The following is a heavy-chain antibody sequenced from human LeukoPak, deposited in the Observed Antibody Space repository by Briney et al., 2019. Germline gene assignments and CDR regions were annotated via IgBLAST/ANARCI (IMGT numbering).Heavy chain of an antibody. Sequence: GGSLRLSCVGSRFTFSTYAMTWVRQAPGKGLEWVSSARVGSDTTLYADSVKGRFTIPRDNSKNTLFLQMNSLRADDTAVYYCATDPNGDYFGAFDNWGQGTMVTVSS. CDR1: RFTFSTYA. D-gene: IGHD4-17*01. J-gene: IGHJ3*02. CDR3: ATDPNGDYFGAFDN. CDR2: ARVGSDTT. V-gene: IGHV3-23*01.